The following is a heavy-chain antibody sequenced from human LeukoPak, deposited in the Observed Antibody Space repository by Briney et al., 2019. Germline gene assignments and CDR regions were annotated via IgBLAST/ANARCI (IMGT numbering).Heavy chain of an antibody. J-gene: IGHJ3*02. CDR1: GFIVSVNF. CDR2: IYGGGDT. D-gene: IGHD1-26*01. Sequence: GGSLRLSCEASGFIVSVNFMSWVRQAPGKGLECVSLIYGGGDTYYADSVRGRFTISRDNSRNTLYLQMNSLRADDTAVYYCAKELHGVDSFDIWGQGTMVTVSS. CDR3: AKELHGVDSFDI. V-gene: IGHV3-53*01.